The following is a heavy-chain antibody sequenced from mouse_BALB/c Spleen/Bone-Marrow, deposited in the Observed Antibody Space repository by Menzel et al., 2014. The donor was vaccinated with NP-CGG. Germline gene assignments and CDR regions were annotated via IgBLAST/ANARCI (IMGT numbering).Heavy chain of an antibody. V-gene: IGHV5-9-2*01. CDR2: ISGDGRYT. D-gene: IGHD2-4*01. J-gene: IGHJ3*01. Sequence: EVQLQQSGGGLVKSGGSLKLSCAASGFSFSNYGMSWLRQTPEKRLEWVATISGDGRYTFYSDSVKGRFTISRDNAKNNLYLQLSGLRPEDTALYYCARHAYYDQTEVSFVCRGQGTLVTVSA. CDR3: ARHAYYDQTEVSFVC. CDR1: GFSFSNYG.